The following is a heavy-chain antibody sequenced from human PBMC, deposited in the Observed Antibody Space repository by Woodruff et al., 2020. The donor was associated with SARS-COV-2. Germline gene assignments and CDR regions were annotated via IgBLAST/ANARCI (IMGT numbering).Heavy chain of an antibody. J-gene: IGHJ4*02. Sequence: EWVSAISGSGGSTYYADSVKGRFTISRDNSKNTLYLQMNSLRAEDTAVYYCAKSPYYDFWSGYCDFDYWGQ. CDR2: ISGSGGST. V-gene: IGHV3-23*01. CDR3: AKSPYYDFWSGYCDFDY. D-gene: IGHD3-3*01.